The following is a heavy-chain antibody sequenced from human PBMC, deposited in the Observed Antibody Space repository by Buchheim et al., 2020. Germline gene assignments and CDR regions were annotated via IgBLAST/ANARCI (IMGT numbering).Heavy chain of an antibody. CDR2: IYYSGNT. CDR3: ASDDYLTEPRFDY. Sequence: QLQLQESGPGLVKPSETLSLTCTVSGGSISSSSYYWGWIRQPPGKGLEWIGSIYYSGNTYYNPSLQSRVTISVDTSKNQFSLKLRSVTAADTAVDYCASDDYLTEPRFDYWGQGTL. J-gene: IGHJ4*02. CDR1: GGSISSSSYY. V-gene: IGHV4-39*01. D-gene: IGHD2/OR15-2a*01.